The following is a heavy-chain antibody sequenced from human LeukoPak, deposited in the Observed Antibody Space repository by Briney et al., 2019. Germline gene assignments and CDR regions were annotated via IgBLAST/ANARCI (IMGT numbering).Heavy chain of an antibody. J-gene: IGHJ5*02. V-gene: IGHV1-18*01. Sequence: ASVKVSCKASGYTFTSYGISWVRQAPGQGLEWMGGISAYNVKTNYAQKLQGRVTMTTDTSTSTAYMELRSLRYDDTAVYYCARSYCSSTSCYDLYNWFDPWGQGTLVTVSS. CDR3: ARSYCSSTSCYDLYNWFDP. CDR1: GYTFTSYG. CDR2: ISAYNVKT. D-gene: IGHD2-2*01.